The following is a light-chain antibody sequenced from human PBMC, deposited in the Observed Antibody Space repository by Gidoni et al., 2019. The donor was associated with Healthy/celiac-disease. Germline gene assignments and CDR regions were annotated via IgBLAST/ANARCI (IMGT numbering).Light chain of an antibody. J-gene: IGKJ1*01. CDR2: WAS. CDR3: QQYYSSLWT. Sequence: DIVMTQSPDSLAVSLGERATINCKSSQSVLYSSNNKNYLAWYQQKPGQPPKLLIYWASTRESGVPDRFSGSGSGTDFTLTISSLQAEDVAVYYCQQYYSSLWTFGQGGPRWKSN. V-gene: IGKV4-1*01. CDR1: QSVLYSSNNKNY.